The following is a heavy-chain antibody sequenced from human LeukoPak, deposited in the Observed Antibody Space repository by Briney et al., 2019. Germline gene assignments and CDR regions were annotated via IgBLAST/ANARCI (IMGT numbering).Heavy chain of an antibody. Sequence: SVKVSCKASGGTFSSYAISWVRQAPGQGLEWMGGIIPIFGTANYAQKFQGRVTITTDESTSTAYMELSSLRPEDTAVYYCAREGYGSGSYNDYWGQGTLVTVSS. CDR2: IIPIFGTA. CDR1: GGTFSSYA. CDR3: AREGYGSGSYNDY. D-gene: IGHD3-10*01. V-gene: IGHV1-69*05. J-gene: IGHJ4*02.